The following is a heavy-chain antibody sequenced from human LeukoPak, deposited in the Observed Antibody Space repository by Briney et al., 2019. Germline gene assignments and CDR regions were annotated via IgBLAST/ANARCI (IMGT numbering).Heavy chain of an antibody. V-gene: IGHV1-18*01. Sequence: ASVKVSCKASGYTFTSYGISWVRQAPGQGLEWMGWISAYNGNTNYAQKLQGRVTMTTDTSTSTAYMQLRSLRSEDTAVYYCARAISDILWQTFDYWGQGTLVTVSS. J-gene: IGHJ4*02. CDR3: ARAISDILWQTFDY. CDR1: GYTFTSYG. CDR2: ISAYNGNT.